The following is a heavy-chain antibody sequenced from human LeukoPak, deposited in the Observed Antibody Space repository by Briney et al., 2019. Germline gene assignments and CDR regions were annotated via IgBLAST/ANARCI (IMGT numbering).Heavy chain of an antibody. Sequence: SETLSLTCTVSGGSISSYYWSWIRQPPGKGPEWIGYIYYSGSTNYNPSLKSRVTISVDTSKNQFSLKLSSVTAADTAVYYCATEKTTGAFDIWGQGTMVTVSS. D-gene: IGHD4-11*01. CDR2: IYYSGST. V-gene: IGHV4-59*01. CDR3: ATEKTTGAFDI. J-gene: IGHJ3*02. CDR1: GGSISSYY.